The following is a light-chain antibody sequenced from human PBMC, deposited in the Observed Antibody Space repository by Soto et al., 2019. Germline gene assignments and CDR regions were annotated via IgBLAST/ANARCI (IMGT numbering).Light chain of an antibody. V-gene: IGLV2-8*01. CDR2: EVN. CDR3: TSYAGGNNV. CDR1: SSDVGGYNY. J-gene: IGLJ1*01. Sequence: QSALTQPPSASGSPGQSVTISCTGTSSDVGGYNYVSWYQQNPGKVPKLMIYEVNKRPSGVPDRFSGSKSGNTASLTASGLQVEDEADYYCTSYAGGNNVFGTGTKLTVL.